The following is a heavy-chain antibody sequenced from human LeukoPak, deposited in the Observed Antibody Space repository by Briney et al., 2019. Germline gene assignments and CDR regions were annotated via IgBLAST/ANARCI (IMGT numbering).Heavy chain of an antibody. Sequence: PGGSLRLSCAASGFTFSTYSMNWVRQAPGKGLEWVSSISSNFSYIHYADSVKGRFTISRDNAKNSLYLQMSSLRAEDTAVYYCARRNPGYSSSWYFNDYWGQGTLVTVSS. D-gene: IGHD6-13*01. J-gene: IGHJ4*02. V-gene: IGHV3-21*01. CDR3: ARRNPGYSSSWYFNDY. CDR2: ISSNFSYI. CDR1: GFTFSTYS.